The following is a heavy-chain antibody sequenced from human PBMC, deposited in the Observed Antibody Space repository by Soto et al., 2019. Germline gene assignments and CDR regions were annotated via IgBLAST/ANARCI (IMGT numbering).Heavy chain of an antibody. D-gene: IGHD2-8*01. V-gene: IGHV6-1*01. CDR2: TYYRSKWYH. CDR3: ARLIGDSGLDS. J-gene: IGHJ5*01. Sequence: QVQLQQSGPGLVKPSQTLSLTCAISGESVSTNSATWDWIRQSPSRGLEWLGRTYYRSKWYHDYAVSVKGLITSNADTSDNQHSLQLNSVTSDDTAVYYCARLIGDSGLDSWGQGTLVTVSS. CDR1: GESVSTNSAT.